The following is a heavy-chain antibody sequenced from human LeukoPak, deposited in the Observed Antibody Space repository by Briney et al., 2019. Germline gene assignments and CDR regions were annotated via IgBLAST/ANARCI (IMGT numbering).Heavy chain of an antibody. V-gene: IGHV5-51*01. Sequence: GESLKISCKGSGYSFTSYWIGWVRQMPGKGLEWMGIIYPGDSDTRYSPSFQGQVTISADKSISTAYLQWSSLKASDTAMYYCARHRRGDDYSNYLWGEGYYYYGMDVWGQGTTVTVSS. CDR3: ARHRRGDDYSNYLWGEGYYYYGMDV. CDR2: IYPGDSDT. J-gene: IGHJ6*02. CDR1: GYSFTSYW. D-gene: IGHD4-11*01.